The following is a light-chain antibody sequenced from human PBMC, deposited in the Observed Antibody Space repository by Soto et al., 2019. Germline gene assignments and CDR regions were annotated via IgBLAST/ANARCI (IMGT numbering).Light chain of an antibody. V-gene: IGLV1-44*01. J-gene: IGLJ3*02. CDR3: ASWDDSLNGSNWV. CDR2: SNN. CDR1: SSNVGSNT. Sequence: QSVLTQPPSASGTPGQRVTISCSGSSSNVGSNTVNWYQPLPGTAPKLLIYSNNQRPSGVPDRFSGSKSGTSASLAISGLQSEDEADYYCASWDDSLNGSNWVFGGGTKLTVL.